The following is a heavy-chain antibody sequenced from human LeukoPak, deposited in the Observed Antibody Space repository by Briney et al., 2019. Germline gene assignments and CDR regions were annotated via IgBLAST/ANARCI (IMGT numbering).Heavy chain of an antibody. V-gene: IGHV4-39*01. CDR1: GASINNFNYY. D-gene: IGHD2-21*01. CDR3: ARHKGTEVAIPPLLDH. J-gene: IGHJ4*02. Sequence: SETLSLTCTVSGASINNFNYYWGWVRQTAGKGLEWIERINYSGSNYYHAALKSPVTISVDTSEIQLSLQVNSVTAADTAVYYCARHKGTEVAIPPLLDHWGQGTLVTVSS. CDR2: INYSGSN.